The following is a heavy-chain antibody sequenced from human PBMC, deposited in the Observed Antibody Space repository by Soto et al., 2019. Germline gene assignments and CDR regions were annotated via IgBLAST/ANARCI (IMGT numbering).Heavy chain of an antibody. CDR2: IYYSGST. CDR3: ARQRTSVVTQAYFDS. J-gene: IGHJ4*02. V-gene: IGHV4-39*01. Sequence: LSLTCTVPGDSINNRRYYLGWIRQPPGKGLEWIGSIYYSGSTYNNPSLKSRVSMSVDTSKNQFSLKLRSVTAADTALYYCARQRTSVVTQAYFDSWGQGSLVTVSS. D-gene: IGHD2-21*02. CDR1: GDSINNRRYY.